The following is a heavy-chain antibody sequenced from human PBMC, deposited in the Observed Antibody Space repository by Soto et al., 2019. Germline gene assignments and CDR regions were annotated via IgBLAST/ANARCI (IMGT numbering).Heavy chain of an antibody. CDR2: ISHTGAVT. CDR1: GFTFSNYA. D-gene: IGHD2-15*01. Sequence: PGGSLRLSCAASGFTFSNYAMTWVRQAPGKGLEWVSAISHTGAVTYYADSVKGRFTISRDNSKNTLYLQMNSLRAEDTAVYYCARDGCSGSNCLNWFDPWGQGTLVTVSS. CDR3: ARDGCSGSNCLNWFDP. V-gene: IGHV3-23*01. J-gene: IGHJ5*02.